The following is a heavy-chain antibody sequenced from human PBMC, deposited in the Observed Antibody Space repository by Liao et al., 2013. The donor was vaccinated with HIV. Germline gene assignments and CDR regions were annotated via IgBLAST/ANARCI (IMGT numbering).Heavy chain of an antibody. V-gene: IGHV4-59*11. Sequence: QVQLQEAGPGLVKPSETLSLTCSVSGGSFTTHYWTWIRQPPGRGLEWIGNIYYGGTTSYNASLKSRLTISIDTSKTQFSLTLLSVTGADTAVYYCARDTNFWSGSGGIDLWGQGTLVTVS. CDR3: ARDTNFWSGSGGIDL. J-gene: IGHJ5*02. D-gene: IGHD3-3*01. CDR1: GGSFTTHY. CDR2: IYYGGTT.